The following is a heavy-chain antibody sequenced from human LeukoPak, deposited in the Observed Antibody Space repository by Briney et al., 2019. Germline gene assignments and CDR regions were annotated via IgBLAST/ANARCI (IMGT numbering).Heavy chain of an antibody. CDR1: GFTFSSNA. CDR3: AKDLGGDPSYYYYGMDV. J-gene: IGHJ6*02. D-gene: IGHD4-17*01. V-gene: IGHV3-23*01. Sequence: GGSLRLSCAASGFTFSSNAMSWVRQAPGKGLEWVSAISGSGGSTYYADSVKGRFTISRDNSKNTLYLQMNSLRAEDTAVYYCAKDLGGDPSYYYYGMDVWGQGTTVTVSS. CDR2: ISGSGGST.